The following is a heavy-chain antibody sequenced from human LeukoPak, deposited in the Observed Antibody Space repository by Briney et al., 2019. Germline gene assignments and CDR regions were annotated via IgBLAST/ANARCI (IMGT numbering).Heavy chain of an antibody. D-gene: IGHD3-10*01. V-gene: IGHV4-59*12. J-gene: IGHJ4*02. CDR1: GGSISSYY. Sequence: PSETLSLTCIVSGGSISSYYWSWIRQPPGKGLEWIGYISYSGYTNYNPSLKSRVTISVDKSKNLFSLRLTSVTAADTAIYYCAGVTLVRGVLDWGQGTLVTVSS. CDR3: AGVTLVRGVLD. CDR2: ISYSGYT.